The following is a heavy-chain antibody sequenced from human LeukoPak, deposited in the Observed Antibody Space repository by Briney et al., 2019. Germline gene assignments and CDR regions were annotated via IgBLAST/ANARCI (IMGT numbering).Heavy chain of an antibody. CDR3: ARDQCSGPHCQVALDY. D-gene: IGHD2-15*01. J-gene: IGHJ4*02. CDR1: GFTFSSFW. CDR2: VKSDGRSA. Sequence: GGSLRLSCAASGFTFSSFWMHWVRQAPGKGLVWVSRVKSDGRSATYADSVKGRFTISRDNAKNTLYLQMNSLRAEDTAVYYCARDQCSGPHCQVALDYWGQGTLVTVSS. V-gene: IGHV3-74*01.